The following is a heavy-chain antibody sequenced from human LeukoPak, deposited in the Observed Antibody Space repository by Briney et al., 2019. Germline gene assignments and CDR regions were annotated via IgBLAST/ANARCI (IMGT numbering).Heavy chain of an antibody. D-gene: IGHD6-13*01. CDR2: IYYSGST. CDR3: ARDHSSSSYTDV. V-gene: IGHV4-34*01. CDR1: GGSFSGYY. J-gene: IGHJ6*03. Sequence: SETLSLTCAVYGGSFSGYYWGWIRQPPGKGLEWIGRIYYSGSTYYNPSLKSRVTISVDTSKNQFSLKLSSVTAADTAVYYCARDHSSSSYTDVWGKGATVTVSS.